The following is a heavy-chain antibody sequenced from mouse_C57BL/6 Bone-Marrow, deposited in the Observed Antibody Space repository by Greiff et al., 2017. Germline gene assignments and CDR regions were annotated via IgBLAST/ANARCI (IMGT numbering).Heavy chain of an antibody. J-gene: IGHJ4*01. Sequence: EVKLVESEGGLVQPGSSMKLSCTASGFTFSDYYMAWVRQVPEKGLEWVANINYDGSSTYYLDSLKSRFIISRDNAKNILYLQMSSLKSEDTATXYCARGHYYGSSYYAMDYWGQGTSVTVSS. CDR1: GFTFSDYY. CDR3: ARGHYYGSSYYAMDY. V-gene: IGHV5-16*01. D-gene: IGHD1-1*01. CDR2: INYDGSST.